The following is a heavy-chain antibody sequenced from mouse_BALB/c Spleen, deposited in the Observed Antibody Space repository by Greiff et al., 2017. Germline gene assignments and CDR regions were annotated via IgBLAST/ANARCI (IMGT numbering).Heavy chain of an antibody. D-gene: IGHD1-2*01. CDR3: ARIHYYGYYAMDY. J-gene: IGHJ4*01. V-gene: IGHV1-9*01. CDR1: GYTFSSYW. Sequence: VQLQQSGAELMKPGASVKISCKATGYTFSSYWIEWVKQRPGHGLEWIGEILPGSGSTNYNEKFKGKATFTADTSSNTAYMQLSSLTSEDSAVYYCARIHYYGYYAMDYWGQGTSVTVSS. CDR2: ILPGSGST.